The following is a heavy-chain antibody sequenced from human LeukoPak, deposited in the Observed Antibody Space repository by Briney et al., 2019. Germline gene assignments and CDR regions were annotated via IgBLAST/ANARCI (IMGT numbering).Heavy chain of an antibody. CDR3: ARSGITTITNFDY. D-gene: IGHD5-12*01. CDR2: INPNSGAT. CDR1: GYTFTGYY. V-gene: IGHV1-2*02. Sequence: ASVKVSCKASGYTFTGYYIHWVLQAPGQGLECMGWINPNSGATNNAQKFKARVTVSRDTSISTAYMELSKVRSDDTAVYYCARSGITTITNFDYWGQGTLVTVSS. J-gene: IGHJ4*02.